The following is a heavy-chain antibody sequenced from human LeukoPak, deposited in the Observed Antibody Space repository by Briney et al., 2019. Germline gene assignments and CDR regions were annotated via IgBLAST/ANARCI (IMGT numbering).Heavy chain of an antibody. CDR2: INPNSGGT. CDR3: ARDSRKDYGLNWFDP. CDR1: GYTFTGYY. J-gene: IGHJ5*02. Sequence: ASVKVSCKASGYTFTGYYMHWVRQAPGQGLEWMGWINPNSGGTNYAQKFQGRVTMTRDTSISTAYMELSRLRSDDTAVYYCARDSRKDYGLNWFDPWGQGTLVTVSS. D-gene: IGHD4-17*01. V-gene: IGHV1-2*02.